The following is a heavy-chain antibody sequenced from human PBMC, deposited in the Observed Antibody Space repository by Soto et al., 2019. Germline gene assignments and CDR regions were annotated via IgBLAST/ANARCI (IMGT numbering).Heavy chain of an antibody. J-gene: IGHJ4*02. CDR2: VHPNGNI. V-gene: IGHV4-31*01. CDR3: VRGLDPYECGF. Sequence: QVQLQESGPGLVKPSQTLSLTCTVSGASVSSGLYFWNWIRQLPGKGLQWLGHVHPNGNIYYNPSLQXPXTXSXXTFNNQVSLRLNSVTVSDTAVYYCVRGLDPYECGFWGQAALVTVSS. D-gene: IGHD3-22*01. CDR1: GASVSSGLYF.